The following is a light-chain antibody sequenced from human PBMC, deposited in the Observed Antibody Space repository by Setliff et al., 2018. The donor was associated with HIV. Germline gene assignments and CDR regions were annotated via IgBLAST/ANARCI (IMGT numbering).Light chain of an antibody. V-gene: IGLV3-1*01. J-gene: IGLJ1*01. Sequence: SYELIQPPSVSVSPGQTASITCSGDKLGHKYASWYQQKPGQSPVVVMYQDTKRPSGIPERFSGSNSGNTATLTISGTQAMDEADYYCQAWDSTTGVFGTGTKVTVL. CDR3: QAWDSTTGV. CDR1: KLGHKY. CDR2: QDT.